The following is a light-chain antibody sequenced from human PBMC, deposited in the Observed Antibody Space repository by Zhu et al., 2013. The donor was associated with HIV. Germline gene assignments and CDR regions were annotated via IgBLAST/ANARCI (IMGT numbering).Light chain of an antibody. CDR2: WAS. J-gene: IGKJ1*01. CDR3: QQYHDWPPWT. V-gene: IGKV4-1*01. CDR1: QSVLYSSNNKNY. Sequence: DIVMTQSPDSLAVSLGERATINCKSSQSVLYSSNNKNYLAWYQQNPGQPPKLLIYWASTRESGVPDRFSGSGSGTDFTLTISSLQAEDVAVYYCQQYHDWPPWTFGQGTKVEIK.